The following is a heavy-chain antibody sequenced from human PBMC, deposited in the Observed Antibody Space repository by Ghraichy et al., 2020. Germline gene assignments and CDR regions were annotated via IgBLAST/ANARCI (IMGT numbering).Heavy chain of an antibody. CDR1: GFTFSSYW. CDR3: ARAYVARHPNWFDP. Sequence: GGSLRLSCAASGFTFSSYWMSWVRQAPGKGLEWVANIKQDGSEKYYVDSVKGRFTISRDNAKNSLYLQMNSLRAEDTAVYYCARAYVARHPNWFDPWGQGTLVTVSS. V-gene: IGHV3-7*04. D-gene: IGHD2-15*01. CDR2: IKQDGSEK. J-gene: IGHJ5*02.